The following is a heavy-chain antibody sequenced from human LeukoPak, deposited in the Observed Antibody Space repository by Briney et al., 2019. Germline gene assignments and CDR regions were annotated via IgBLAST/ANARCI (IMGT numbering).Heavy chain of an antibody. Sequence: SETLSLTCSVFDGSISNYYWSWIRQPPGKGLEWIGYAYYSGSTYYNPSLKSRATISVDTSKNQFSLKLNSVTAADTAVYYCARLGGYYPYYFDCWGQGTLVTVSS. J-gene: IGHJ4*02. CDR3: ARLGGYYPYYFDC. CDR2: AYYSGST. CDR1: DGSISNYY. D-gene: IGHD3-3*01. V-gene: IGHV4-59*04.